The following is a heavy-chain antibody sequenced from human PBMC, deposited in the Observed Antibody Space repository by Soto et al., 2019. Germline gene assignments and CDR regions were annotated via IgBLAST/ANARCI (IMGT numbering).Heavy chain of an antibody. D-gene: IGHD3-10*01. CDR3: ARYPTGPRYFDY. Sequence: QVELQESGPGLVKPSQTLSLTCTVSGGSISSGGYYWSWIRQHPGKGLEWIGYISYSGSTYYNQSLKSRVTISVDTSKNQFSLKLSSVTAADTAVYYCARYPTGPRYFDYGGQGTLVTVSS. J-gene: IGHJ4*02. CDR1: GGSISSGGYY. CDR2: ISYSGST. V-gene: IGHV4-31*03.